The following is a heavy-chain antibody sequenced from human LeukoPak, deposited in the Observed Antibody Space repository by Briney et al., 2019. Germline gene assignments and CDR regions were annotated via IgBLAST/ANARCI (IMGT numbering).Heavy chain of an antibody. J-gene: IGHJ4*02. D-gene: IGHD2/OR15-2a*01. CDR2: IYYSGST. V-gene: IGHV4-39*07. Sequence: SETLSLTCTVSGGSISSSGYYWGWIRQPPGKGLEWIGSIYYSGSTYYNPSLKSRVTISVDTSKNQFSLKLSSVTAADTAVYYCARILYSNNIDYWGQGTLVTVSS. CDR1: GGSISSSGYY. CDR3: ARILYSNNIDY.